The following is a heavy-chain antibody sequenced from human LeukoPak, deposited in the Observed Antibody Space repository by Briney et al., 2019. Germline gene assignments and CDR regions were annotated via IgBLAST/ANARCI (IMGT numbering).Heavy chain of an antibody. Sequence: SETLSLTCTVSGGSISSGGYYWSWIQQPPGKGLEWIGYIYYSGSTNYNPSLKSRVTISVDTSKNQFSLKLSSVTAADTAVYYCARHSYYYDSSGYYYPDAFDIWGQGTMVTVSS. CDR2: IYYSGST. CDR3: ARHSYYYDSSGYYYPDAFDI. CDR1: GGSISSGGYY. V-gene: IGHV4-61*08. D-gene: IGHD3-22*01. J-gene: IGHJ3*02.